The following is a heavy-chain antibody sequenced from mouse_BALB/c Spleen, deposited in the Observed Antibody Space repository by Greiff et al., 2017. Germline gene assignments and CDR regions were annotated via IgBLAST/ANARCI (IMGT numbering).Heavy chain of an antibody. V-gene: IGHV5-17*02. Sequence: DVKLVESGGGLVQPGGSRKLSCAASGFTFSSFGMHWVRQAPEKGLEWVAYISSGSSTIYYADTVKGRFTISRDNPKNTLFLQMTSLRSEDTAMYYCARREYYAMDYWGQGTSVTVSS. J-gene: IGHJ4*01. CDR3: ARREYYAMDY. CDR1: GFTFSSFG. CDR2: ISSGSSTI.